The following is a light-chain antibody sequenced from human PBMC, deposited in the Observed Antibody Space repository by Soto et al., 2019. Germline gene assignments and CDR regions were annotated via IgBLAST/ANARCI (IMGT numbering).Light chain of an antibody. CDR3: QQYYHWPRT. J-gene: IGKJ1*01. CDR2: GAS. V-gene: IGKV3-15*01. Sequence: EVVLTQSPGTLSLSPWERATLSFNASQSVSSSYLAWYQQKPGQAPRLLIYGASTKATGVPARFTGSGSRTDFNLTITSLQCEDFAVYYCQQYYHWPRTFGQGTKVDIK. CDR1: QSVSSSY.